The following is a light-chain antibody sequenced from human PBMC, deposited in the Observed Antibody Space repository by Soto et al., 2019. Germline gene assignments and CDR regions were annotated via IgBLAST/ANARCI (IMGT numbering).Light chain of an antibody. J-gene: IGKJ1*01. CDR1: QGIRND. V-gene: IGKV1-6*01. CDR3: LQDYKYPRT. CDR2: AAS. Sequence: AIQMTQSPSSLSASVGDRVTITCRASQGIRNDLGWYQDKPGKAPKLLIYAASSLQAGVPSRFSVSGSGTDFTLTITSPQPEDFATYYCLQDYKYPRTFGQGTKVEIK.